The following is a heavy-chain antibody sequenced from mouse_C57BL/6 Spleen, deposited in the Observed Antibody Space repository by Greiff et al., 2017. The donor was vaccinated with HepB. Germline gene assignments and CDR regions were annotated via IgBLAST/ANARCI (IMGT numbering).Heavy chain of an antibody. CDR1: GYTFTSYW. J-gene: IGHJ3*01. V-gene: IGHV1-50*01. Sequence: QVQLQQPGAELVKPGASVKLSCKASGYTFTSYWMQWVKQRPGQGLEWIGEIDPSDSYTNYNQKCKGKATLTVDTSSSTAYMQLSSLTSEDSAVYYCARGRAIPFAYWGKGTLVTVAA. CDR2: IDPSDSYT. CDR3: ARGRAIPFAY.